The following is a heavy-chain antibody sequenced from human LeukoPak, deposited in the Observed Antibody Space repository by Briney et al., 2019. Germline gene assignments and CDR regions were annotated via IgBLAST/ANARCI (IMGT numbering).Heavy chain of an antibody. J-gene: IGHJ3*02. V-gene: IGHV3-7*01. D-gene: IGHD2-21*01. CDR2: IKQDGHEK. Sequence: GSLRPSCAASGSTLTGFWISWVRRAPRNVLEWVANIKQDGHEKYYMDSVRERCIIYRDNAKNSVYLQVTNLRVEDTAVYYCAAVSYLAFDIWGHGTMVTVSS. CDR3: AAVSYLAFDI. CDR1: GSTLTGFW.